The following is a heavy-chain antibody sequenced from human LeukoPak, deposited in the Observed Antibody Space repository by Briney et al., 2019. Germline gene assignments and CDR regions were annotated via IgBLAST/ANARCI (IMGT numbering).Heavy chain of an antibody. V-gene: IGHV3-74*01. CDR1: VFTFSIYW. Sequence: GGSLRLSCAPSVFTFSIYWMHWVRHAPGEGVVWVSRINSDGSNTSYADSVKGRLTISRDNAKNTLYLQMNSLRAADTAVYYCARDAFMDVWGKGTTVTISP. J-gene: IGHJ6*04. CDR3: ARDAFMDV. CDR2: INSDGSNT.